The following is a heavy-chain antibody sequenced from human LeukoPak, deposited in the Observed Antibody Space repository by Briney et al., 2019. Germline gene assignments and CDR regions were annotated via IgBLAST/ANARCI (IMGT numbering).Heavy chain of an antibody. J-gene: IGHJ3*02. V-gene: IGHV4-39*07. CDR3: ARMRSTKMDAFDI. CDR2: IYYSGST. Sequence: SETLSLTCTVPGGSITSSSYYWGWIRQPPGKGLEWIGSIYYSGSTYYNPSLKSRVTISVDTSKNQFSLKLSSVTAADTAVYYCARMRSTKMDAFDIWGQGTVVTVSS. CDR1: GGSITSSSYY. D-gene: IGHD2-8*01.